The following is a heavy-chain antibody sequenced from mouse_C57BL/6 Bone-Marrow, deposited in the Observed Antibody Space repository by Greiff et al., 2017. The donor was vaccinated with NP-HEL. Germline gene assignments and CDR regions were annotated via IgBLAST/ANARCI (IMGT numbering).Heavy chain of an antibody. CDR2: IDPENGDT. V-gene: IGHV14-4*01. Sequence: EVKLQQSGAELVRPGASVKLSCTASGFNIKDDYMHWVKQRPEQGLEWIGWIDPENGDTEYASKFQGKATITADTSSNTAYLQLSSLTSEDTAVYYCTSLYYMNAMDYWGQGTSVTVPS. J-gene: IGHJ4*01. D-gene: IGHD2-1*01. CDR1: GFNIKDDY. CDR3: TSLYYMNAMDY.